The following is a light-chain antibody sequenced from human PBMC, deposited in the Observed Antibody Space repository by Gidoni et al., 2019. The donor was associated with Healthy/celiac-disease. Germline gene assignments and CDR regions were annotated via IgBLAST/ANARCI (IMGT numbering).Light chain of an antibody. CDR3: QQSYSTPAT. V-gene: IGKV1-39*01. CDR2: AAS. CDR1: QSISSY. J-gene: IGKJ4*01. Sequence: IHIPHSPSSLSASVADTVTITCLASQSISSYLNWYQQKPGKAPKLLIYAASSLQSGVPSRFSGSGSGTDFTLTISSLQPEDFATYYCQQSYSTPATLGGGTKVEIK.